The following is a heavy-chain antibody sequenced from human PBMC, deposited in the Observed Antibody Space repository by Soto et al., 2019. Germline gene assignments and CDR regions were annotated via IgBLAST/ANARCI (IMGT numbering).Heavy chain of an antibody. CDR3: ARETCSSTSCYFAPVDY. D-gene: IGHD2-2*01. CDR1: GFTFSSYS. V-gene: IGHV3-21*01. Sequence: GSLRLSCAASGFTFSSYSMNWVRQAPGKGLEWVSSISSSSSYIYYADSVKGRFTISRDNAKNSLYLQMNSLRAEDTAVYYCARETCSSTSCYFAPVDYGGQGTLVTVSS. J-gene: IGHJ4*02. CDR2: ISSSSSYI.